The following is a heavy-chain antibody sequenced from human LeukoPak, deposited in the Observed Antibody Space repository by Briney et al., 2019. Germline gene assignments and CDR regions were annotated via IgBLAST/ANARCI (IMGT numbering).Heavy chain of an antibody. Sequence: AGSLRLSCEASGFTFSSYEMNWFRQASGKGLEWVSYVSKSGGTMKNADSVKGRFTVSRDNAKNSLYLQMNSLTAEDTAVYYCATAVIRGRGTMVTVSS. J-gene: IGHJ3*02. CDR3: ATAVI. V-gene: IGHV3-48*03. CDR1: GFTFSSYE. CDR2: VSKSGGTM.